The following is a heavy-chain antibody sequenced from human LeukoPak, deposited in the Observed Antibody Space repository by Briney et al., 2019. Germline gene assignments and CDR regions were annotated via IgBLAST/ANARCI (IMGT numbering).Heavy chain of an antibody. CDR1: GYTFTSYY. V-gene: IGHV1-46*01. Sequence: ASVKVSCKAPGYTFTSYYMHWVRQAPGQGLEWMGIISPSGGSTSYAQKFQGRVTITRDMSTSTAYMELSSLRSEDTAVYYCAAVSQTTPFDYWGQGTLVTVSS. CDR2: ISPSGGST. D-gene: IGHD4-11*01. J-gene: IGHJ4*02. CDR3: AAVSQTTPFDY.